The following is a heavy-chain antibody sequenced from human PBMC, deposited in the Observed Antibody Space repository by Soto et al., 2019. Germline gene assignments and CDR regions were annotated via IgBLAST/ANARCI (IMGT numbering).Heavy chain of an antibody. D-gene: IGHD2-15*01. CDR3: AGDRPYCSGGSCYDGMDV. Sequence: EVQLVESGGGLVKPGGSLRLSCAASGFTFSSYSMNWVRQAPGKGLEWVSSISSSSSYIYYADSVKGRFTISRDNGKNSLYLQMNSLRAEDTAVYYCAGDRPYCSGGSCYDGMDVWGQGPTVTVSS. CDR2: ISSSSSYI. J-gene: IGHJ6*02. CDR1: GFTFSSYS. V-gene: IGHV3-21*01.